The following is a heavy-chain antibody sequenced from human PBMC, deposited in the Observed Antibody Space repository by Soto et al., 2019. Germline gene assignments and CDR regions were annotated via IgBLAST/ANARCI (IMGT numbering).Heavy chain of an antibody. CDR2: ISGSGGST. J-gene: IGHJ4*02. Sequence: PGGSLRLSCAASGFTFSSYAMSWVRQAPGKGLEWVSAISGSGGSTYYADSVKGQFTISRDNSKNTLYLQMNSLRAEDTAVYYCAKFWSGYYRTAPLDYWGQGTLVTVSS. D-gene: IGHD3-3*01. V-gene: IGHV3-23*01. CDR3: AKFWSGYYRTAPLDY. CDR1: GFTFSSYA.